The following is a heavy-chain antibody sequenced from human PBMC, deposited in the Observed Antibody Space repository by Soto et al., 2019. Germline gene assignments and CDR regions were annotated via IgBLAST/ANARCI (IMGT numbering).Heavy chain of an antibody. Sequence: SETLSVTCTVSGGSISSGDYYWSWIRQPPGKGLEWIGYIYYSGSTYYNPSLKSRVTISVDTSKNQFSLKLSSVTAADTAVYYCARDQNDFWSGYPQYGMDVWGQGTTVTVSS. CDR1: GGSISSGDYY. D-gene: IGHD3-3*01. CDR2: IYYSGST. CDR3: ARDQNDFWSGYPQYGMDV. V-gene: IGHV4-30-4*01. J-gene: IGHJ6*02.